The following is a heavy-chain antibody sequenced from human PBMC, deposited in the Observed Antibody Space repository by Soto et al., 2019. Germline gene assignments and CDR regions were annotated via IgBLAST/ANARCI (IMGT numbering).Heavy chain of an antibody. V-gene: IGHV3-23*01. D-gene: IGHD5-18*01. CDR3: ANSKGRGWVDTAMARKIVPDYYYYYGMDV. CDR2: ISGSGGST. CDR1: GFTFSSYA. J-gene: IGHJ6*02. Sequence: HPGGSLRLSCAASGFTFSSYAMSWVRQAPGKGLEWVSAISGSGGSTYYADSVKGRFTISRDNSKNTLYLQMNSLRAEDTAVYYCANSKGRGWVDTAMARKIVPDYYYYYGMDVWGQGTTVTVSS.